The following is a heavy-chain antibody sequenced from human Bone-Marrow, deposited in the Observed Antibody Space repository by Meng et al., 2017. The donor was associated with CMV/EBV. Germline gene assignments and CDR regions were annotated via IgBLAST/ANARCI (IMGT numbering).Heavy chain of an antibody. CDR1: GGTFSSYA. V-gene: IGHV1-69*05. CDR2: IIPIFGTA. D-gene: IGHD4-11*01. Sequence: SVKVSCKASGGTFSSYAISWVRQAPGQGLEWMGGIIPIFGTANYAQKFQGRVTITTDESTSTAYMELSSLRSEDTAVYYCAREGVDYLNPFDYWGQGTLVTASS. J-gene: IGHJ4*02. CDR3: AREGVDYLNPFDY.